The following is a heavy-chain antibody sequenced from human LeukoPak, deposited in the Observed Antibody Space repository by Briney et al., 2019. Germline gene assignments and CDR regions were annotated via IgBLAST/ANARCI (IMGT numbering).Heavy chain of an antibody. Sequence: SETLSLTCAVYGGSFSGYFWSWISQPPGKGLEWIGEINHSGGTNYNPSLKSRVTISTDTSKKQFSLKVSSVTAADTAVYYCARSGTVGAMPVWGQGTLVTVSS. CDR2: INHSGGT. D-gene: IGHD1-26*01. J-gene: IGHJ4*02. CDR3: ARSGTVGAMPV. V-gene: IGHV4-34*01. CDR1: GGSFSGYF.